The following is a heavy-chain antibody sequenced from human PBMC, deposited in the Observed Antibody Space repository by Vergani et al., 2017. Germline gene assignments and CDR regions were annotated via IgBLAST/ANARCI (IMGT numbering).Heavy chain of an antibody. CDR3: ARGXGDSIGYYYPALFY. V-gene: IGHV4-34*01. J-gene: IGHJ4*02. Sequence: QVQLQQWGAGLLKPSETLSLTCAVYVGSFTGYYWTWIRQPPAKGLEWIGEINHSGSTNYNPSLKSRVTISVDTSKNQFSLKLSSVTAADTAVYYCARGXGDSIGYYYPALFYWGQGTLVTVSS. CDR1: VGSFTGYY. CDR2: INHSGST. D-gene: IGHD3-22*01.